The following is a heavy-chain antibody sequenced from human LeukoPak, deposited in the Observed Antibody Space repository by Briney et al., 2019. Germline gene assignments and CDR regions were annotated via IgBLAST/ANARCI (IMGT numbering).Heavy chain of an antibody. Sequence: GGSLRLSCAASGFTFNAFGMNWVRQAPGKGLEWVSYIGTTSGAIYYADSVKGRFTISGDSAKNSLYLQMNSLRAEDTAVYYCARFRTWGDKAFDYWGQGTLVTVSS. V-gene: IGHV3-48*01. CDR1: GFTFNAFG. J-gene: IGHJ4*02. CDR3: ARFRTWGDKAFDY. CDR2: IGTTSGAI. D-gene: IGHD2-21*02.